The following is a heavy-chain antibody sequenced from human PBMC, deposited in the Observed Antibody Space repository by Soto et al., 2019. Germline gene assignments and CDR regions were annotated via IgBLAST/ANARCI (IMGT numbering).Heavy chain of an antibody. CDR1: GYTFTSYG. J-gene: IGHJ4*02. CDR3: ARGLYWGPSTEHFDY. CDR2: ISAYNGNT. D-gene: IGHD2-21*01. Sequence: ASVKVSCKASGYTFTSYGISWVRQAPGQGLEWMGWISAYNGNTNYAQKLQGRVTMTTDTSTSTAYMERRSLRPDDTAVYYCARGLYWGPSTEHFDYWGQETLVTVSS. V-gene: IGHV1-18*04.